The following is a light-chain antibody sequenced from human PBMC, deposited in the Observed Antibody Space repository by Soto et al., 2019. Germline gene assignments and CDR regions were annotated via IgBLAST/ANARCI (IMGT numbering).Light chain of an antibody. CDR2: DVS. Sequence: QSALTQPASVSGSPGQSIIISCTWTSSDVGGYDYVSWYQHHPGKAPKLIICDVSDRPSGVSNRFSGSMSGNTASLTISGLQAEDEGDYYCSSYTTSSTPCVFGTGTKLTVL. V-gene: IGLV2-14*03. CDR1: SSDVGGYDY. CDR3: SSYTTSSTPCV. J-gene: IGLJ1*01.